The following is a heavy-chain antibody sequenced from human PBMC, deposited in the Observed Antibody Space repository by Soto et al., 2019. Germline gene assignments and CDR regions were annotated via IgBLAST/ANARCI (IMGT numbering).Heavy chain of an antibody. CDR3: AKNKERELPRIIDY. J-gene: IGHJ4*02. Sequence: EVQVIESGGGLVQPGGSLRLSCATSGFTFGNFAMSWVRQAPGRGLEWVSGMSSASSTTYYGDSVKGRFTISRDTSKNTLYLQMKSLRAEDTAVYYCAKNKERELPRIIDYWGQGTLVTVSS. CDR1: GFTFGNFA. D-gene: IGHD1-7*01. CDR2: MSSASSTT. V-gene: IGHV3-23*01.